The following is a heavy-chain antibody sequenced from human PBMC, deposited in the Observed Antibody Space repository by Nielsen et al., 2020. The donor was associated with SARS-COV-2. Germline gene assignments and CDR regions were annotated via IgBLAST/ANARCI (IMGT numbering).Heavy chain of an antibody. CDR3: ARVAEEVGYYYYYGMDV. D-gene: IGHD1-26*01. J-gene: IGHJ6*02. CDR1: GYTFTSYG. V-gene: IGHV1-2*06. Sequence: ASVKVSCKASGYTFTSYGISWVRQAPGQGLEWMGRINPNSGGTNYAQKFQGRVTMTRDTSISTAYMELSRLRSDDTAVYYCARVAEEVGYYYYYGMDVWGQGTTVTVSS. CDR2: INPNSGGT.